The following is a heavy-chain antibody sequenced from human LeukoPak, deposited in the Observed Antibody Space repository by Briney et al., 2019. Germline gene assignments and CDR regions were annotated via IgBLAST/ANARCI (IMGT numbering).Heavy chain of an antibody. V-gene: IGHV1-8*01. D-gene: IGHD3-10*01. J-gene: IGHJ4*02. CDR3: ARVAMVRGVTLGY. CDR1: GYTFTSYD. Sequence: GASVKVSCKASGYTFTSYDINWVRQATGQGLEWMGWMNPNSGNTGYAQKFQGRVTMTRNTSISTAYMELSSLRSEDTAVYYCARVAMVRGVTLGYWGQGTLVTVSS. CDR2: MNPNSGNT.